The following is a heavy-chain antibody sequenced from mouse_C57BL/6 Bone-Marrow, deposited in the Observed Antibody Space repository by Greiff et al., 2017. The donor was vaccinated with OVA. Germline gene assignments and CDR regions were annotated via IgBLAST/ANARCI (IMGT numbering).Heavy chain of an antibody. D-gene: IGHD2-5*01. J-gene: IGHJ2*01. CDR3: AIQYSNIDY. CDR1: GFTFSSYG. V-gene: IGHV5-6*01. CDR2: ISSGGSYT. Sequence: EVKLVESGGDLVKPGGSLKLSCAASGFTFSSYGMSWVRQTPDKRLEWVATISSGGSYTYYPDCVKGRFTISRDKAKNTKYLQMSRLKPEDTAMYNCAIQYSNIDYWGQGTTHTVTS.